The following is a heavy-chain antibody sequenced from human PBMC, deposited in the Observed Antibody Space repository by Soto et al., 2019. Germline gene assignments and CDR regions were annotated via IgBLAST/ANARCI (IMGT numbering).Heavy chain of an antibody. CDR2: IYHSGNT. D-gene: IGHD2-2*01. Sequence: PSETLSLTCTVSGGSVSSGSYYWSWIRQPPGKGLEWIGYIYHSGNTYYNPSLKSRVTISVDRSKNQFSLKLSSVTAADTAVYCCARVPDRWGQGTLVTVSS. V-gene: IGHV4-30-2*01. CDR1: GGSVSSGSYY. J-gene: IGHJ5*02. CDR3: ARVPDR.